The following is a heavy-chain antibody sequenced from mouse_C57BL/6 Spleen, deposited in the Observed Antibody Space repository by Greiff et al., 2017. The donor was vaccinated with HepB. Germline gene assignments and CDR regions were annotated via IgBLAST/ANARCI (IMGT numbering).Heavy chain of an antibody. CDR2: INPSSGYT. Sequence: VQLQQSGAELAKPGASVKLSCKASGYTFTSYRMHWVKQRPGQGLEWIGYINPSSGYTKYNQKFKDKATLTADKSSRTAYMQLSSLTYEDSAVYYGAGSVMSLHYDAMDYWGQGTTLTVSS. V-gene: IGHV1-7*01. J-gene: IGHJ4*01. CDR1: GYTFTSYR. D-gene: IGHD6-5*01. CDR3: AGSVMSLHYDAMDY.